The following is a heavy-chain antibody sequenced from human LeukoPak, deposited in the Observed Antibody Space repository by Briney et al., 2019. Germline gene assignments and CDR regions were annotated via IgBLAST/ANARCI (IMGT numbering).Heavy chain of an antibody. Sequence: KPSETLSLTCTVSGGSISSYYWSWIRQPPGKGLEWIGYIYYSGSTNYNPSLKSRVTISVDTSKNQFSLKLSSVTAADTAVYYCARARYSYPFDYWGQGTLVTVSS. CDR3: ARARYSYPFDY. D-gene: IGHD5-18*01. CDR1: GGSISSYY. CDR2: IYYSGST. J-gene: IGHJ4*02. V-gene: IGHV4-59*01.